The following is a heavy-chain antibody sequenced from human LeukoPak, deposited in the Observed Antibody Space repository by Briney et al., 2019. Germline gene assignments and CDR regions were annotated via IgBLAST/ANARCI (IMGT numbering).Heavy chain of an antibody. Sequence: ASVKVSCKASGYTFAAYYMYWVRQAPGQGLEWMGWIRPNSGGTNYTQKFQGRVTMTRDTSISTAYMELSSLRSEDTAVYYCARNGISNLYYFDYWGQGTLVTVSS. CDR1: GYTFAAYY. CDR3: ARNGISNLYYFDY. CDR2: IRPNSGGT. V-gene: IGHV1-2*02. J-gene: IGHJ4*02. D-gene: IGHD3-3*01.